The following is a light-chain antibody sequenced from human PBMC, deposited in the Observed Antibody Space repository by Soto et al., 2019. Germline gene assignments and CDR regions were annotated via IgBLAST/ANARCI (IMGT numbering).Light chain of an antibody. V-gene: IGLV1-44*01. Sequence: QSVLTQPPSASGTPGQRVTISCSGSSSNIGSNTVNWYQHLPGTAPKLLIYSNNQRPSGVPDRFSGSKSGTSASLAISGLQSEDEADYYCAAWDDSLNGPWVFGGGTKLTVL. J-gene: IGLJ3*02. CDR3: AAWDDSLNGPWV. CDR1: SSNIGSNT. CDR2: SNN.